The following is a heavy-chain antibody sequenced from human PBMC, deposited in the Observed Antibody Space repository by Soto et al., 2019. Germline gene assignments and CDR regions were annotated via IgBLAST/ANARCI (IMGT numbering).Heavy chain of an antibody. Sequence: EVQLLESGGGLVQPGGSLRLSCAASGFTFSSYAMSWVRQAPGKGLEWVSAISGSGGSTYYADSVKGRFTISRDNSKNTLYLQMNSLRAEDTAVYYCAKDGYYGSWSSPRYFDYWGQGTLVTVSS. CDR3: AKDGYYGSWSSPRYFDY. J-gene: IGHJ4*02. V-gene: IGHV3-23*01. CDR2: ISGSGGST. CDR1: GFTFSSYA. D-gene: IGHD3-10*01.